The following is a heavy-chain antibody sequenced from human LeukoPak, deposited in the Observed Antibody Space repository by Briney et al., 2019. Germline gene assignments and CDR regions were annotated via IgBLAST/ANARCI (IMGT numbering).Heavy chain of an antibody. CDR1: GFTFSSYD. CDR3: ARERWGDAFDF. V-gene: IGHV3-30*04. J-gene: IGHJ3*01. CDR2: ILYDGSNK. Sequence: GGSLRLSCAASGFTFSSYDMHWVRQAPGKGLEWVAVILYDGSNKYYADSVKGRFTISRDNSKNTMYLEMNSLRVEDTAVYYCARERWGDAFDFWGQGTMVTVSS. D-gene: IGHD3-16*01.